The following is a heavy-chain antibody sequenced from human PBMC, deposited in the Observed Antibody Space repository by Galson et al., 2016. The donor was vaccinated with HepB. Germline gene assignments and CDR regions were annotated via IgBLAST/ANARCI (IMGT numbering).Heavy chain of an antibody. CDR1: GGSFSDYK. J-gene: IGHJ6*02. CDR2: INDSGTT. V-gene: IGHV4-34*01. Sequence: EPLSLTCAVYGGSFSDYKWSWIRQAPGKGLEWIGEINDSGTTNYNPSLESRVTISVDTTKSQFSLKLSSVTAADTAVYYCARVPNLYGYAWSPYYYGMDVWGQGTTVTVSS. D-gene: IGHD3-16*01. CDR3: ARVPNLYGYAWSPYYYGMDV.